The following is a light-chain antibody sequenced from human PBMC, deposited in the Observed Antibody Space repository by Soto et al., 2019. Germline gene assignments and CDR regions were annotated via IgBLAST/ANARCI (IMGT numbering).Light chain of an antibody. Sequence: QSALTQPASVSGSPGQSITISCTGTSSDVGGYNYVSWYQQHPGKAPKLMIYEVSYRPSGVSDRFSGSKSGNTASLTISGLQAEDEADYYCCSYTSSITYVFGTGTKVTV. J-gene: IGLJ1*01. CDR2: EVS. V-gene: IGLV2-14*01. CDR3: CSYTSSITYV. CDR1: SSDVGGYNY.